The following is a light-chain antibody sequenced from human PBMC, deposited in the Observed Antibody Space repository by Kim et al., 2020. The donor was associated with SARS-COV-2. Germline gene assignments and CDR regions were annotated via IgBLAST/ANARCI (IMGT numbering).Light chain of an antibody. Sequence: QSALTQPASVSGSLGQSITIPCTGTSNDVGTYNLVSWYQQHPGRVPKVIIYAVSERPSGVSNRFSGSKSGNTASLTISGLQADDEADYYCCAYAGGDTAVFGGETQRTVL. J-gene: IGLJ3*02. CDR1: SNDVGTYNL. V-gene: IGLV2-23*02. CDR2: AVS. CDR3: CAYAGGDTAV.